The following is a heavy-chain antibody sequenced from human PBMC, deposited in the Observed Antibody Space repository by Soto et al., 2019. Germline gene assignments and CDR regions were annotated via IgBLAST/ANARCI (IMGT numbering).Heavy chain of an antibody. V-gene: IGHV3-23*01. CDR3: AKDGGGGFIAGIDY. D-gene: IGHD3-16*01. J-gene: IGHJ4*02. CDR2: IRGSGDTT. Sequence: GGSLRLSCAASGFTFSTYAMSWVRQAPGKGLEWVSAIRGSGDTTYYADSVKGRFTISRDNSKNTLYLQMNSLSVEDTAVFYCAKDGGGGFIAGIDYGGQGTLVTVSS. CDR1: GFTFSTYA.